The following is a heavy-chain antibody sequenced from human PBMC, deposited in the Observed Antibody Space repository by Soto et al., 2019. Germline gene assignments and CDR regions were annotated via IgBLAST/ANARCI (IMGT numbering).Heavy chain of an antibody. CDR3: AIAVAVGYFQH. V-gene: IGHV3-7*01. J-gene: IGHJ1*01. Sequence: EVQLVESGGGLVQPGGSLRLSCAASGFTFSSYWMSWVRQAPGKGLEWVANIKQDGSEKYYVDSVKGRFTISRDNAKNSLYLQMNSLRAEDTAVYYCAIAVAVGYFQHWGQGTLVTVSS. D-gene: IGHD6-19*01. CDR1: GFTFSSYW. CDR2: IKQDGSEK.